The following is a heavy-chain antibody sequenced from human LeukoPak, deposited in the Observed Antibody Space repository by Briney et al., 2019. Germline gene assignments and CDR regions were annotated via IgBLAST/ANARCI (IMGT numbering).Heavy chain of an antibody. V-gene: IGHV3-48*03. CDR2: ISISDSTI. CDR3: ARGRDLGAMFQDH. J-gene: IGHJ4*02. CDR1: GFTFSRYE. D-gene: IGHD3-10*02. Sequence: GGSLRLSCTAFGFTFSRYEMHRVRQAPGAGLEWVSYISISDSTIYYADSVKGRFTISRDNAKNSLYLQMNNLRVEDTALYYCARGRDLGAMFQDHWGQGTLVTVSS.